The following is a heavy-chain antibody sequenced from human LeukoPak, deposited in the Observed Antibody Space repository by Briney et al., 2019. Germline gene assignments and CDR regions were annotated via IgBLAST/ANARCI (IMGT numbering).Heavy chain of an antibody. CDR3: AKVVDTAMVHPLYFDY. J-gene: IGHJ4*02. CDR1: GFTFSSYG. V-gene: IGHV3-23*01. CDR2: ISGSGGST. D-gene: IGHD5-18*01. Sequence: GGTLRLSCAASGFTFSSYGMSWVRQAPGKGLEWVSAISGSGGSTYYADSVKGRFTISRDNSKNTLYLQMNSLRAEDTAVYYCAKVVDTAMVHPLYFDYWGQGTLVTVSS.